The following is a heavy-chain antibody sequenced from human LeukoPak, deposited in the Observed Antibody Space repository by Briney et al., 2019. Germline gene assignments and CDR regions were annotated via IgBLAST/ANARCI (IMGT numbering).Heavy chain of an antibody. CDR1: GYTFTSYY. CDR2: ISAYSGNR. Sequence: ASVKVSCKASGYTFTSYYMHWVRQAPGQGPEWMGWISAYSGNRNYAQKFQGRVSMTTDTSTNTGYMELWSLRSDDTAVYYCARDGAISPGGIDSFDIWGQGTMVTVSS. J-gene: IGHJ3*02. CDR3: ARDGAISPGGIDSFDI. D-gene: IGHD3-16*01. V-gene: IGHV1-18*04.